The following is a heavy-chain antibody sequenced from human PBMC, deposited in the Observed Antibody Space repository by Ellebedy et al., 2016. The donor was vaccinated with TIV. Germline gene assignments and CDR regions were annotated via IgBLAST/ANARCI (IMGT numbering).Heavy chain of an antibody. CDR3: ARDEGPVPNYRFDL. D-gene: IGHD4-17*01. CDR2: ISSNSRHI. J-gene: IGHJ4*02. V-gene: IGHV3-21*06. CDR1: GFTFANFV. Sequence: GESLKISXKASGFTFANFVMSWVRQAPGKGLEWVSFISSNSRHIYYTDSVKGRFTISRDDAKNSLYLQMTSLRAEDTAVYYCARDEGPVPNYRFDLWGQGTLVTVSS.